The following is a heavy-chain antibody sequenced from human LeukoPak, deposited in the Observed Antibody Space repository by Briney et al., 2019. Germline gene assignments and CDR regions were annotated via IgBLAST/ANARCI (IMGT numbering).Heavy chain of an antibody. CDR1: GFTFSSYS. CDR3: ARDLMVRGVITLYGMDV. D-gene: IGHD3-10*01. J-gene: IGHJ6*02. CDR2: ISSSSSYI. Sequence: GGSLRLSCAASGFTFSSYSMNWVRQAPGKGLEWVSSISSSSSYIYYADSVKGRFTISRDNAKNSLYLQMNSLRAEDTAVYYCARDLMVRGVITLYGMDVWGQGTTVTVSS. V-gene: IGHV3-21*01.